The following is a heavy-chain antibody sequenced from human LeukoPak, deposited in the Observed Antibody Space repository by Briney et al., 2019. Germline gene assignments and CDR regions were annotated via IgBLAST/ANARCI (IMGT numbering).Heavy chain of an antibody. J-gene: IGHJ4*02. V-gene: IGHV4-4*02. CDR1: GGSISSSNW. Sequence: PSGTLSLTCAVSGGSISSSNWWSWVRQPPGKGLEWIGEIYHSGGTNYNPSLKSRVTISVDKSKNQFSLKLSSVTAADTAVYYCARTRGSSGWSDVDYWGQGTLVTVSS. CDR2: IYHSGGT. CDR3: ARTRGSSGWSDVDY. D-gene: IGHD6-19*01.